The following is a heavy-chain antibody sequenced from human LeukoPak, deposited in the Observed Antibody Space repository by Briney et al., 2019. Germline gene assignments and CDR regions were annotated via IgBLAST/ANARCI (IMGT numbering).Heavy chain of an antibody. CDR2: INPNSGGT. D-gene: IGHD3-16*02. V-gene: IGHV1-2*06. CDR3: AISMITFGGVIVLNY. Sequence: GASVKVSCKASGGTFSSYAISWVRQAPGQGLEWMGRINPNSGGTNYAQKFQGRVTMTRDTSISTAYMELSRLRSDDTAVYYCAISMITFGGVIVLNYWGQGTLVTVSS. J-gene: IGHJ4*02. CDR1: GGTFSSYA.